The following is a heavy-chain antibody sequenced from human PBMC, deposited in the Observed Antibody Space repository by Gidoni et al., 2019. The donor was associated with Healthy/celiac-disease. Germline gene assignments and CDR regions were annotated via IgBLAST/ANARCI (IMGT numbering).Heavy chain of an antibody. J-gene: IGHJ3*02. CDR1: GFTFSHYG. CDR2: ISYDGSNK. D-gene: IGHD3-16*01. CDR3: AKDQGGHDAFDI. Sequence: QVQLVEPGGGVVQPGRSLRISCAASGFTFSHYGMQWVRQAPGKGLEWVAVISYDGSNKYYADAVKGRFTISRDNSKNTLYLQMNSLRAEDTAVYYCAKDQGGHDAFDIWGQGTMVTVSS. V-gene: IGHV3-30*18.